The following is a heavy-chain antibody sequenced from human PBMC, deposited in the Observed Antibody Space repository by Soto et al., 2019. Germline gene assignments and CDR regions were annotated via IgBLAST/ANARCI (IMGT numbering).Heavy chain of an antibody. CDR2: ISAYNGNT. CDR1: GYTFTSYG. D-gene: IGHD4-17*01. CDR3: ARDYSYYGDSQYYYYYYGMDV. V-gene: IGHV1-18*04. J-gene: IGHJ6*02. Sequence: GASVKVSCKASGYTFTSYGISWVRQAPGQGLEWMGWISAYNGNTNYAQKLQGRVTMTTNTSTSTAYMELRSLRSDDTAVYYCARDYSYYGDSQYYYYYYGMDVWGQGTTVTVSS.